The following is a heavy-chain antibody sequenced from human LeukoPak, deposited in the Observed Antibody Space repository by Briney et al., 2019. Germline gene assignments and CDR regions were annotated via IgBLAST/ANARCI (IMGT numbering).Heavy chain of an antibody. D-gene: IGHD6-19*01. CDR3: AKDGTGYSSGYLDY. CDR2: IRYDGSNK. CDR1: GFTFSSYG. J-gene: IGHJ4*02. V-gene: IGHV3-30*02. Sequence: GGSLRLSCAASGFTFSSYGMHWVRQAPGKGLEWVAFIRYDGSNKYYADSVKGRFTISRDNSKNTLYLQMNSLRAEDTAVYYCAKDGTGYSSGYLDYWGQGTLVTVSS.